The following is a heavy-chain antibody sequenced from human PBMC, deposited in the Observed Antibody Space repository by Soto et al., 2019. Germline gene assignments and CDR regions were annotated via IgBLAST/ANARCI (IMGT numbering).Heavy chain of an antibody. CDR1: GFTFSRVS. CDR2: ISSASSET. J-gene: IGHJ4*02. V-gene: IGHV3-21*04. Sequence: PGGSLRLSCAAAGFTFSRVSMTWVRQVRGSGLEWVASISSASSETWYADSVKGRFIISRDNAQNPLFLQMNTLRPEDSAIYYCARVAYWGPGTQVTVSS. CDR3: ARVAY.